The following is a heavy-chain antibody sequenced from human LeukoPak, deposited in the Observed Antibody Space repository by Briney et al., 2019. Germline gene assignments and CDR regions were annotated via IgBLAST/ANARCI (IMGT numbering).Heavy chain of an antibody. Sequence: SQTLSLTCAISGDSVSSNLIAWNWITQSPSRGLEWLGRTYYRSKRLNEYAVSVSGRINVNLHTSTNHLSLQLNSVTPEDTAVYYCARGRYSGFDFWGQGTMVTVSS. D-gene: IGHD1-14*01. J-gene: IGHJ3*01. CDR1: GDSVSSNLIA. CDR2: TYYRSKRLN. V-gene: IGHV6-1*01. CDR3: ARGRYSGFDF.